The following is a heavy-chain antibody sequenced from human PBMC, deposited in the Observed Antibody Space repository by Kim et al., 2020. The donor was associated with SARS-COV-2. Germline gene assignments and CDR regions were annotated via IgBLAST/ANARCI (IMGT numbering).Heavy chain of an antibody. J-gene: IGHJ3*02. Sequence: GGSLRLSCAASGFTFSSYGMHWVRQAPGKGLEWVAVIWNDGNSKYYADSVKGRFTISRNNSKNTLYLHMNSLRAEDTAVYYCARVFYDISGYYYRDAFDIWGQGTMVTVSS. CDR2: IWNDGNSK. CDR3: ARVFYDISGYYYRDAFDI. D-gene: IGHD3-22*01. V-gene: IGHV3-33*01. CDR1: GFTFSSYG.